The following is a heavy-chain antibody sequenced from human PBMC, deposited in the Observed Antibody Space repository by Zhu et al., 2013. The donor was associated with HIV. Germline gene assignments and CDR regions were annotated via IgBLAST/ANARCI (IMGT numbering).Heavy chain of an antibody. CDR1: GGKLTYKA. V-gene: IGHV1-69*05. CDR3: ARGGAHIVVAVGTFDL. D-gene: IGHD2-15*01. J-gene: IGHJ3*01. Sequence: QEQLVQSGAEVKRPGSSMKVSCQASGGKLTYKAVSWIRQAPGQGFEWMGSIIPVFGTTKYGQNFKDRVTISTDKSKTTVYMELTSLTPDDTAVFYCARGGAHIVVAVGTFDLWGQGTKITVS. CDR2: IIPVFGTT.